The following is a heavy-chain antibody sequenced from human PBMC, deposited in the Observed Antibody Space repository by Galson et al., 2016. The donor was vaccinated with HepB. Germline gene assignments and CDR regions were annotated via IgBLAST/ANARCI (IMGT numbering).Heavy chain of an antibody. D-gene: IGHD6-19*01. Sequence: SLRLSCAASGFTFSSYGMHWVRQAPGKGLEWVAVISYDGSNKHYADSAKGRFTISRDNSKNTLYLQMNSLSAEDTAVYYCARERPDIAVAAFDYWGQGTQVTVSS. CDR1: GFTFSSYG. V-gene: IGHV3-30*03. J-gene: IGHJ4*02. CDR3: ARERPDIAVAAFDY. CDR2: ISYDGSNK.